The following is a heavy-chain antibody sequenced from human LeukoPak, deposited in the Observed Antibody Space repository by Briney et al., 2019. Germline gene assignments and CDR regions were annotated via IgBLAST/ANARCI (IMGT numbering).Heavy chain of an antibody. J-gene: IGHJ4*02. D-gene: IGHD1-26*01. CDR2: IYYSGST. CDR1: GGSISSGDYY. CDR3: ARGEWELPTWLGY. Sequence: SETLSLTCPVSGGSISSGDYYWSWIRQPPGKGLEWIGYIYYSGSTYYNPSLKSRVTISVDTSKNQFSLKLSSVTAADTAVYYCARGEWELPTWLGYWGQGTLVTVSS. V-gene: IGHV4-30-4*08.